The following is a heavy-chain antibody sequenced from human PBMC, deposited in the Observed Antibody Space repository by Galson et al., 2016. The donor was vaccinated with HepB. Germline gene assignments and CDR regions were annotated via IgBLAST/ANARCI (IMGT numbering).Heavy chain of an antibody. CDR2: IWYDGSNK. V-gene: IGHV3-33*01. D-gene: IGHD6-6*01. J-gene: IGHJ6*04. Sequence: SLRLSCAASGFTFSSYGMHWVRQAPGKGLEWVAVIWYDGSNKYYADSVKGRFTISRDNSKNTLYLQMNSLRAEDTAVYYCARDGTWSPVAARPGGAGNYYYGMDVWGKGTTVTVSS. CDR1: GFTFSSYG. CDR3: ARDGTWSPVAARPGGAGNYYYGMDV.